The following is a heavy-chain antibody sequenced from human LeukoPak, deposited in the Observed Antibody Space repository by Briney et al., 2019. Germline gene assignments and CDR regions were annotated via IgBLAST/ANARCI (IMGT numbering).Heavy chain of an antibody. CDR3: ARVSMQWSYYFDY. Sequence: SQTLSLTCTVSGGSISSGSYYWSWIRQPAGKGLEWIGRIYTSGSTNYNPSLKSRVTISVDTSKNQFSLKLSSVTAADTAVYYCARVSMQWSYYFDYWGQGTLVTVSS. D-gene: IGHD2/OR15-2a*01. CDR1: GGSISSGSYY. CDR2: IYTSGST. V-gene: IGHV4-61*02. J-gene: IGHJ4*02.